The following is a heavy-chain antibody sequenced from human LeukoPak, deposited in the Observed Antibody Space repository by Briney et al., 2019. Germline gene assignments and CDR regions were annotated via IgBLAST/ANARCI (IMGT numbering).Heavy chain of an antibody. Sequence: SETLSLTCTVSGGSISSYYWSWIRQPLGKGLEWIGYINYSGSTNYNHSLKSRVTMSVDTSKNQFSLKLSSVTAADTAVYYCATGQYCSGNRCYSGAFDIWGQGTMVTVSS. CDR3: ATGQYCSGNRCYSGAFDI. V-gene: IGHV4-59*01. D-gene: IGHD2-15*01. CDR2: INYSGST. CDR1: GGSISSYY. J-gene: IGHJ3*02.